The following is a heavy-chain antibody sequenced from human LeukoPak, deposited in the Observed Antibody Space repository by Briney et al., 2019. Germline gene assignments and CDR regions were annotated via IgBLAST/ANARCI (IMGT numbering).Heavy chain of an antibody. Sequence: ASVKVSCKASGYTFTGYYMHWVRQAPGQGLEWMGWINPNSGGTNYAQKFQGRVTMTRDTSISTAYMELSRLRSDDTAVYYCARGRRYYDSSGYFDYWGQGTLVTVSS. CDR1: GYTFTGYY. D-gene: IGHD3-22*01. V-gene: IGHV1-2*02. J-gene: IGHJ4*02. CDR3: ARGRRYYDSSGYFDY. CDR2: INPNSGGT.